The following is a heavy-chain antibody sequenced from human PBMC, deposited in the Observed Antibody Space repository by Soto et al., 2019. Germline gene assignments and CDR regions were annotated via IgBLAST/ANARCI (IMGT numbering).Heavy chain of an antibody. J-gene: IGHJ4*02. CDR1: GFTFSSYW. CDR3: ARRGAVAGLHY. CDR2: INSDGSST. D-gene: IGHD6-19*01. V-gene: IGHV3-74*01. Sequence: EVQLVESGGGLVQPGGSLRVSCAASGFTFSSYWMHWDRQAPGKGLVWVSRINSDGSSTSYADSVKGRFTISRDNAKNTLYLQMNGLRAEDTAIYYCARRGAVAGLHYWGQGTLVTVSS.